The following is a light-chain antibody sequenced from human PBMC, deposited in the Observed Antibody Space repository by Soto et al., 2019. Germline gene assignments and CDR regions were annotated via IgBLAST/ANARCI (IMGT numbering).Light chain of an antibody. V-gene: IGKV1-39*01. Sequence: DIQMTQSPSSLPASMGDRVAITCRASQSITSSLNWYQQKPGTAPNLLIYAASTLQSGVPSRFSGSGSGTDFTLTISSLQPEDFATYYCQQSYSLPLTFGGGTKVDIK. CDR1: QSITSS. J-gene: IGKJ4*02. CDR3: QQSYSLPLT. CDR2: AAS.